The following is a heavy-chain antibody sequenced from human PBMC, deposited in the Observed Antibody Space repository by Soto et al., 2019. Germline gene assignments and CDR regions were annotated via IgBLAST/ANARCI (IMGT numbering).Heavy chain of an antibody. CDR2: ISSSSSYI. D-gene: IGHD2-15*01. Sequence: GGSLRLSCAASGFTFSSYSMNWVRQAPGKGLEWVSSISSSSSYIYYADSVKGRFTISRDNAKNSLYLQMNSLRAEDTAVYYCAREGVVVAEKNFDYWGQGTLVTVSS. CDR3: AREGVVVAEKNFDY. CDR1: GFTFSSYS. V-gene: IGHV3-21*01. J-gene: IGHJ4*02.